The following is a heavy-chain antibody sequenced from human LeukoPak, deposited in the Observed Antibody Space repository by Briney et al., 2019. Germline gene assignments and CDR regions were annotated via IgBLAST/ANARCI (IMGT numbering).Heavy chain of an antibody. CDR3: ADGSGSIGRY. CDR1: GFTFSIYV. CDR2: ISGSGAST. J-gene: IGHJ4*02. V-gene: IGHV3-23*01. Sequence: GGSLRLSCAASGFTFSIYVMGWVRQAPGKGLEWVSGISGSGASTYYADSVKGRFTISRNNSKNTLYLQMNSLRAEDTAVYYCADGSGSIGRYWGQGTLVTVSS. D-gene: IGHD3-10*01.